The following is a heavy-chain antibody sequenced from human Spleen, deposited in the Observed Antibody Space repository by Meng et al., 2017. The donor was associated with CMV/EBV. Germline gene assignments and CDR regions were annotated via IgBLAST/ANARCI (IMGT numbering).Heavy chain of an antibody. CDR1: GGSISSSSYY. Sequence: SETLSLTCTVSGGSISSSSYYWGWIRQPPGKGLEWIGSIYYSGSTYYNPSLKSRVTISVDTSKNQFSLKVTSVTAADTAVYYCARGDSSAWYAIGYWGQGILVTVSS. D-gene: IGHD6-19*01. CDR2: IYYSGST. V-gene: IGHV4-39*07. J-gene: IGHJ4*02. CDR3: ARGDSSAWYAIGY.